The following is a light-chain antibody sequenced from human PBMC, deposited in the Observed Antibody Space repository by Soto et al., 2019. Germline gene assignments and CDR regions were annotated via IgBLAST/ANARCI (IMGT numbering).Light chain of an antibody. J-gene: IGKJ1*01. CDR3: QHYNSYSEA. CDR2: KAS. V-gene: IGKV1-5*03. CDR1: QTISSW. Sequence: DVQMTQSPSTLSGSVVDRFTLTCLASQTISSWLAWYKQKPGKAPKXXSYKASTLKSGVPSRVRGSGSGTEFTLTISSLQPDDFETYYCQHYNSYSEAFGQGTKVDIK.